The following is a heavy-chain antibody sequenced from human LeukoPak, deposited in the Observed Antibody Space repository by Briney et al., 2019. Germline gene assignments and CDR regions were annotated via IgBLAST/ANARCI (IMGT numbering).Heavy chain of an antibody. J-gene: IGHJ4*02. CDR2: IRYDGSNK. V-gene: IGHV3-30*02. CDR3: ATAAQGAEYYFDY. D-gene: IGHD1-26*01. CDR1: GFTFSSYG. Sequence: LTGGSLRLSCAASGFTFSSYGMHWVRQAPGKGLEWVAFIRYDGSNKYYADSVKGRFTISRDNSKNSLYLQMNSLRAEDTAVYYCATAAQGAEYYFDYWGQGTLVTVSS.